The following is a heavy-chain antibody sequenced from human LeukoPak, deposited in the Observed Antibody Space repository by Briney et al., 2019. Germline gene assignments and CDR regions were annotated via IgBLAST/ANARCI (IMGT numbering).Heavy chain of an antibody. CDR2: ISAYNGNI. CDR3: ARAGTTSSSTPDF. Sequence: ASVKVSCNASGYTFGTYGVTWVRQAPGQGLEWMGWISAYNGNINYAQEFQGRVTLTSDTSTSTAYMELRSLRSDDTAVYYCARAGTTSSSTPDFWGQGTQVTVSS. J-gene: IGHJ4*02. CDR1: GYTFGTYG. V-gene: IGHV1-18*01. D-gene: IGHD2-15*01.